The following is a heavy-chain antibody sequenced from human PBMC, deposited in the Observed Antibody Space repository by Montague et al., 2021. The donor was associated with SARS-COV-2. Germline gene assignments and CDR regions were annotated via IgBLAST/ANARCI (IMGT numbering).Heavy chain of an antibody. CDR2: IYHSGST. J-gene: IGHJ5*02. D-gene: IGHD3-10*01. V-gene: IGHV4-59*01. Sequence: SETLSLTCAVSGGSITSYYWNWIRQPPGKGLEYIGYIYHSGSTTYNPSLKSRVSISVDTSKNQFSLKLRSVTAADTAVYYCARGLESYGSGSHHFDPWGQGTLVTVSS. CDR1: GGSITSYY. CDR3: ARGLESYGSGSHHFDP.